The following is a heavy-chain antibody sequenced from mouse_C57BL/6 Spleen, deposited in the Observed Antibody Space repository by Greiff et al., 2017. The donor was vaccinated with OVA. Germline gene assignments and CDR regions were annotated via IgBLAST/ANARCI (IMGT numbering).Heavy chain of an antibody. J-gene: IGHJ2*01. CDR2: INPGSGGT. CDR3: ARYYGSIFDY. D-gene: IGHD1-1*01. Sequence: VQLQQSGAELVRPGTSVKVSCKASGYAFTNYLIEWVKQRPGQGLEWIGVINPGSGGTNYNEKFKGKATLTADKSSSTAYMQLSSLTSEDSAVYFCARYYGSIFDYWGQGTTLTVSS. CDR1: GYAFTNYL. V-gene: IGHV1-54*01.